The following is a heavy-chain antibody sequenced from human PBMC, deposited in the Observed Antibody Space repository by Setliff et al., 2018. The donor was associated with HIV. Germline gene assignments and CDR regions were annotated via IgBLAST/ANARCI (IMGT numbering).Heavy chain of an antibody. J-gene: IGHJ4*02. V-gene: IGHV4-39*01. CDR3: ASGYQYDSSGYYYVTPIDY. CDR1: AGSIRRSSYY. D-gene: IGHD3-22*01. Sequence: LSLTCTVSAGSIRRSSYYWGCIRQPPGKGLEWIGRIYYTGSANYNPSLKSRVTMSVDTSKNQFPLKLSSVTAADTAVYYCASGYQYDSSGYYYVTPIDYWGQGTLVTVSS. CDR2: IYYTGSA.